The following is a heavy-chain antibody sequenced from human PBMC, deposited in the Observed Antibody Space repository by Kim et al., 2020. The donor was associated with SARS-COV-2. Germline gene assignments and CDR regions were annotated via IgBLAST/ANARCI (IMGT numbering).Heavy chain of an antibody. CDR2: ISSSGSTI. Sequence: GGSLRLSCAASGFTFSSYEMNWVRQAPGKGLEWVSYISSSGSTIYYADSVKGRFTISRDNAKNSLYLQMNSLRAEDTAVYYCARVSGAVAKMGMDVWGQGTTVTVSS. D-gene: IGHD6-19*01. CDR3: ARVSGAVAKMGMDV. J-gene: IGHJ6*02. V-gene: IGHV3-48*03. CDR1: GFTFSSYE.